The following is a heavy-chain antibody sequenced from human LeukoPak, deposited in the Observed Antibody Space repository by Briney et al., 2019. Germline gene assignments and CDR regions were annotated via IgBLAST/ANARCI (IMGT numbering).Heavy chain of an antibody. J-gene: IGHJ4*02. CDR3: AKDRDYSNFVHYFFDY. V-gene: IGHV3-30*02. D-gene: IGHD4-11*01. Sequence: PGGSLRLSCAASGFTFSSYGMHWVRQAPGKGLEWVAFIRYDGTNKYQADSVKGRFTISRDNSKNTLYLQMNSLRAEDTAVYYCAKDRDYSNFVHYFFDYWGQGTLVTVSS. CDR1: GFTFSSYG. CDR2: IRYDGTNK.